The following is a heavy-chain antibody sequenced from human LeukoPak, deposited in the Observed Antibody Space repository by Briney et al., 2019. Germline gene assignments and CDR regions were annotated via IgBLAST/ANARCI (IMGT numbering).Heavy chain of an antibody. D-gene: IGHD5-12*01. CDR2: ISGSGGST. V-gene: IGHV3-23*01. CDR1: RFTLSSYA. CDR3: ARDYSGKDHAFDI. Sequence: PGGSLRLSCAASRFTLSSYAMSRVRQAPGKGLEWVSAISGSGGSTYYADSVKGRFTISRDNSKNTLYLQMNSLRAEDTAVYYCARDYSGKDHAFDIWGQGKMVTVSS. J-gene: IGHJ3*02.